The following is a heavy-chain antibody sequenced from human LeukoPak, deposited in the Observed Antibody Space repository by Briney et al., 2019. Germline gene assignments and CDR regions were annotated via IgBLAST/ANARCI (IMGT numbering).Heavy chain of an antibody. CDR3: ARGSGVAATHPRPFDY. CDR2: IIPIFGTA. J-gene: IGHJ4*02. D-gene: IGHD2-15*01. V-gene: IGHV1-69*05. Sequence: GASVKVSCKASGGTFSSYAISWVRQAPGQGLEWMGGIIPIFGTANYAQKFQGRVTITTDESTSTAYMELSSLRSEDTAVYYCARGSGVAATHPRPFDYWGQGSLVTVSS. CDR1: GGTFSSYA.